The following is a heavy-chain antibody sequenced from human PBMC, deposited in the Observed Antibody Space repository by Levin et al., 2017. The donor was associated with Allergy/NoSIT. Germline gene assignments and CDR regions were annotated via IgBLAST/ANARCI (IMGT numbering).Heavy chain of an antibody. D-gene: IGHD5-24*01. V-gene: IGHV3-48*03. CDR1: GFTFSSYE. Sequence: GESLKISCAASGFTFSSYEMNWVRQAPGKGLEWVSYISSSGSTIYYADSVKGRFTISRDNAKNSLYLQMNSLRAEDTAVYYCARDGDGYNSDYFDYWGQGTLVTVSS. CDR2: ISSSGSTI. J-gene: IGHJ4*02. CDR3: ARDGDGYNSDYFDY.